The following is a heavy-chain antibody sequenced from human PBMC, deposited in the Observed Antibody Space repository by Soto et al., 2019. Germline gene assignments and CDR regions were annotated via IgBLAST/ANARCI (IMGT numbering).Heavy chain of an antibody. CDR2: TSYDGSIR. D-gene: IGHD2-21*02. J-gene: IGHJ4*02. CDR3: AKDRLAYCGGDCYWVDY. V-gene: IGHV3-30*18. CDR1: GFTFSNYG. Sequence: QVQLVESGGGVVQPGRSLRLSCAASGFTFSNYGMHWVRQAPGKGLEWVAVTSYDGSIRYYAGSVKGRFTISRDNSKNTLYLQINSLRTEDTAVYYWAKDRLAYCGGDCYWVDYWGQGTLLTVSS.